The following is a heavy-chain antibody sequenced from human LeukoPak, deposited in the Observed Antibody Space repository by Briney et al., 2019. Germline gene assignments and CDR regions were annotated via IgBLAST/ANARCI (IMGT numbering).Heavy chain of an antibody. CDR3: ARGPIVLMVYAGYFQH. V-gene: IGHV4-34*01. CDR2: TNNRGST. Sequence: SETLSLTXAVYGGSFSGYYWSWVGQPPGKGREWIGETNNRGSTNFNRSLKRRVPISVDTTKNQFSLKLSSVTAADTAVYYCARGPIVLMVYAGYFQHWGQGTLVTVSS. CDR1: GGSFSGYY. D-gene: IGHD2-8*01. J-gene: IGHJ1*01.